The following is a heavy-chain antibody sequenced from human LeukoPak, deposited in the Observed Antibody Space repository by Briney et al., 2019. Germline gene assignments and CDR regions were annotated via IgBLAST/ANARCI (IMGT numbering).Heavy chain of an antibody. V-gene: IGHV1-69*13. Sequence: SVKVSCKASGGTFSSYAISWVRQAPGQGLEWMGGIIPIFGTANYAQKFQCRLTITADSSTSPAYMELSSLRSEDTAVYYWASREQLAMHFDYWGEGTLVTVCS. CDR3: ASREQLAMHFDY. CDR2: IIPIFGTA. CDR1: GGTFSSYA. D-gene: IGHD6-13*01. J-gene: IGHJ4*02.